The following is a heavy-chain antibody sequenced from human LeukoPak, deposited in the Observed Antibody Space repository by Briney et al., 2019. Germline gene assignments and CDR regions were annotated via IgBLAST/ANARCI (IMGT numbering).Heavy chain of an antibody. CDR3: ARNSSGIHFDN. CDR2: IYHSGST. J-gene: IGHJ4*02. V-gene: IGHV4-38-2*01. D-gene: IGHD3-22*01. CDR1: GYSISSGYY. Sequence: TSSETLSLTCAVSGYSISSGYYWGWIRQPPGKGLEWIGSIYHSGSTSYKPSLKSRVTISVDTSKNQFSLKLSSVTAADTAVYYCARNSSGIHFDNSGQGTLVTVSS.